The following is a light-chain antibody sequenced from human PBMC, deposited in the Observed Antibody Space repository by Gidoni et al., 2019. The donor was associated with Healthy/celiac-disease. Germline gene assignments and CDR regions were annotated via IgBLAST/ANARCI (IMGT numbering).Light chain of an antibody. Sequence: GDRVTITCQASQDISNYLNWYQQKPGKAPKLLIYDASNLETGVPSRFSGSGSGTDFTFTISSLQPEDIATYYCQQYDNRPPLTFGGGTKVEIK. J-gene: IGKJ4*01. CDR1: QDISNY. V-gene: IGKV1-33*01. CDR2: DAS. CDR3: QQYDNRPPLT.